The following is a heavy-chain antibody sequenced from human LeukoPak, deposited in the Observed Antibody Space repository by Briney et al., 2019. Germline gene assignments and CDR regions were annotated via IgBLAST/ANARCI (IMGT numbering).Heavy chain of an antibody. CDR3: AGNAPGRSNPGY. Sequence: GGSLRPSCAASGFTFSTYGMHWVRQAPGKGLEWVAIIWYDGTNKYYADSVKGRFTTSRDNSKNTLYLQMNSLRAEDTAVYYCAGNAPGRSNPGYWGQGTLVTVSS. D-gene: IGHD1-14*01. J-gene: IGHJ4*02. CDR1: GFTFSTYG. CDR2: IWYDGTNK. V-gene: IGHV3-33*01.